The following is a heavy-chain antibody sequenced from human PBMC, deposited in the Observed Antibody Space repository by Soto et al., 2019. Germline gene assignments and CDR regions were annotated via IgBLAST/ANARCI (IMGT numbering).Heavy chain of an antibody. J-gene: IGHJ5*02. CDR3: ARDGAGAYGLGWFDP. D-gene: IGHD2-21*01. CDR1: GDSISRGGYY. Sequence: QVQLQESGPGLVKPSQTLSLTCTVSGDSISRGGYYWNWLRQHPRKGLEWIGYIYHSGSTIYNPSLESRVTXPXXXSXXRLSLELSNVTAADTAVYYCARDGAGAYGLGWFDPWGQGILVTVSS. V-gene: IGHV4-31*03. CDR2: IYHSGST.